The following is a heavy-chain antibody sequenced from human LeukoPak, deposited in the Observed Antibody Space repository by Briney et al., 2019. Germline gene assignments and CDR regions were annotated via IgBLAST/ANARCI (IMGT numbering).Heavy chain of an antibody. CDR3: ARSRCVGSTHCYYFDY. J-gene: IGHJ4*02. D-gene: IGHD2-2*01. V-gene: IGHV1-8*03. CDR2: MNPNIGNT. Sequence: ASVKVSCKASGYTFTNYNINWVRQTPGQGLEWMGWMNPNIGNTGYAQKFQGRVTITRNTSINTAYMELSSLRSEDSAVYYCARSRCVGSTHCYYFDYWGQGTLVTVSS. CDR1: GYTFTNYN.